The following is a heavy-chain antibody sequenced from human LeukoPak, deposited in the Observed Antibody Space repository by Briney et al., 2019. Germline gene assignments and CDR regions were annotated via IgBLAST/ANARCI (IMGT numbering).Heavy chain of an antibody. J-gene: IGHJ4*02. CDR3: ARGDYDLLTGYYTQFDY. V-gene: IGHV4-59*01. CDR1: GGSISSYY. Sequence: PSETLSLTCTVAGGSISSYYWSWIRQPPGKGLEWIGYIYYSGSTNYNPSLKSRVTISVDTSKNQFSLEPSSVTAADTAVYYCARGDYDLLTGYYTQFDYWGQGTLVTVSS. D-gene: IGHD3-9*01. CDR2: IYYSGST.